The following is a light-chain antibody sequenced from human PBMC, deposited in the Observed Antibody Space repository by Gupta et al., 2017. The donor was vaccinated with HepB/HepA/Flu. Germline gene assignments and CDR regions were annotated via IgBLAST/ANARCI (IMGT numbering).Light chain of an antibody. Sequence: DIVMTQSPDSLAVPLGERATINCKSSQSVLYSSNNKNYLAWYQQKPGQPPKLLISWASSRESGVPDRFSGSGFGTDFTLTISSLQAEDVAVYYCRQDDTAIFTFGHGTKVDIK. CDR2: WAS. J-gene: IGKJ3*01. CDR1: QSVLYSSNNKNY. V-gene: IGKV4-1*01. CDR3: RQDDTAIFT.